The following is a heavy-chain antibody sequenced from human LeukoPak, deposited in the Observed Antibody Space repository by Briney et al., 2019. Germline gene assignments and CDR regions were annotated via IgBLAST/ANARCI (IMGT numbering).Heavy chain of an antibody. J-gene: IGHJ4*02. CDR3: ARRRMANPFDY. CDR1: VGSISSSSYY. V-gene: IGHV4-39*01. Sequence: SETLSLTCTVSVGSISSSSYYWGWIRPPPGRGLEWIGSIYYSGSTYYNPSLKSRVTISVDTSKNQFSLKLSSVTAADTAVYYCARRRMANPFDYWGQGTLVTVSS. D-gene: IGHD5-24*01. CDR2: IYYSGST.